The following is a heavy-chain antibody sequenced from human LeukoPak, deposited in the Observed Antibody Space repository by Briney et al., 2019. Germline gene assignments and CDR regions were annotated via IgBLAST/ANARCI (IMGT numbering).Heavy chain of an antibody. D-gene: IGHD3-22*01. CDR2: IYYSGST. Sequence: SETLSLTCTVSGGSISSYYWSWIRQPPGKGLEWIGYIYYSGSTNYNPSLKSRVTISVDTSKNQFSLKLTSVTAADTAVYYCASLPTYYDSRDYYSPFDYWGQGTLVTVSS. CDR1: GGSISSYY. V-gene: IGHV4-59*01. CDR3: ASLPTYYDSRDYYSPFDY. J-gene: IGHJ4*02.